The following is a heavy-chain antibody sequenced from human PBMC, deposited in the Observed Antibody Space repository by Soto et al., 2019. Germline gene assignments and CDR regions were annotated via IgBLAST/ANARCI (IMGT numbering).Heavy chain of an antibody. CDR3: ARDLYDFRSGSYYYAIKV. CDR2: IYYTGST. Sequence: SGTLSLTGTVGGGSVRCESHDWSWIRQAQGKDLEWIGYIYYTGSTNYNPSLKGRVTMSVDTSRDQVSLRLRSVTRADTVVYYCARDLYDFRSGSYYYAIKVWGQGTKGTVSS. J-gene: IGHJ6*01. CDR1: GGSVRCESHD. D-gene: IGHD3-3*01. V-gene: IGHV4-61*01.